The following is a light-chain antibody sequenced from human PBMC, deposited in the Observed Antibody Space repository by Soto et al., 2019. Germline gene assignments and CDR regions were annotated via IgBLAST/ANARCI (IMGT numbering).Light chain of an antibody. V-gene: IGLV2-14*01. CDR3: SSYTSTTTLV. J-gene: IGLJ2*01. CDR2: EVN. Sequence: QSALTQPASVSGSPGQSITISCTGTNSDVGAYNFVSWYQQYPGKAPKLIIYEVNNRPSGVSTRFSGSKSGNTASLTISGLQAEDEADYNCSSYTSTTTLVFGGGTKLTVL. CDR1: NSDVGAYNF.